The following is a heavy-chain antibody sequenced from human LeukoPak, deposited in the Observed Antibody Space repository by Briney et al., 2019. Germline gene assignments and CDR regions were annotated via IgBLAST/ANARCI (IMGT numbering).Heavy chain of an antibody. CDR1: GGSISSYY. V-gene: IGHV4-4*07. J-gene: IGHJ5*02. CDR2: IYTSGST. CDR3: ARGRAAASWFDP. D-gene: IGHD6-13*01. Sequence: SETLSLTCTVSGGSISSYYWSWIRQPAGKGLEWIGRIYTSGSTNYNPSLKSRVTMSVDTSKNQFSLKLGSVTAADTAVYYCARGRAAASWFDPWGQGTLVTVSS.